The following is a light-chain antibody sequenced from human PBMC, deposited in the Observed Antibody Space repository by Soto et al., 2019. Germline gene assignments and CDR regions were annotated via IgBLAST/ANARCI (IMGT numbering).Light chain of an antibody. CDR2: DAS. CDR1: QIITSW. J-gene: IGKJ1*01. V-gene: IGKV1-5*01. CDR3: QQYENYWT. Sequence: DIQMTQSPSILSASVGDSVTITCRASQIITSWLAWYQQKPGKAPKLLIYDASNLESGVPSRFSGSGSGTEFTLTISNLQPDDIATYYCQQYENYWTFGQGTKVDIK.